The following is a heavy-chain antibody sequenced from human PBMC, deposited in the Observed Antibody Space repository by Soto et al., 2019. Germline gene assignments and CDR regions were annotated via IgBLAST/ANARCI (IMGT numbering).Heavy chain of an antibody. V-gene: IGHV6-1*01. Sequence: QVQLQQSGPGLVKPSQTLSLTCAISGDSVSSNSAAWNWIRQSPSRGLEWLGRTYYRSKWYNDYAVSVKSRITINPDTSKNQFSLQLNSVTPEDTAVYYCAKSPAAAGRGYYYYYGMDVWGQGTTVTVSS. CDR1: GDSVSSNSAA. CDR2: TYYRSKWYN. J-gene: IGHJ6*02. CDR3: AKSPAAAGRGYYYYYGMDV. D-gene: IGHD6-13*01.